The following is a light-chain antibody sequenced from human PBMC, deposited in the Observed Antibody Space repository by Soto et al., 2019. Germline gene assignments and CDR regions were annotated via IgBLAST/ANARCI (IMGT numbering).Light chain of an antibody. V-gene: IGLV2-11*01. Sequence: QSALTQPRSVSGSPGQSVTISCTGTSSDVGGYNYVSWYQQHPGKAPKVMLYDVSERPSGVPDRFSGSKSGNTASLTISRLQAEDEADYYCCSYAGSTRYVFGTGTKVTVL. CDR3: CSYAGSTRYV. CDR2: DVS. J-gene: IGLJ1*01. CDR1: SSDVGGYNY.